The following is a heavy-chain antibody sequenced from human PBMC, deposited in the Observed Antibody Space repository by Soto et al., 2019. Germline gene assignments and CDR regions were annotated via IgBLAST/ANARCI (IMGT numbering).Heavy chain of an antibody. D-gene: IGHD2-2*01. CDR2: INAGNGNT. V-gene: IGHV1-3*01. CDR1: GYTFTSYA. J-gene: IGHJ3*02. Sequence: ASVKVSCKASGYTFTSYAMHWVRQAPGQRLEWMGWINAGNGNTKYSQKFQGRVTITRDTSASTAYMELSSLRSEDTAVYYCARGFRVRTSSTPGEAFDIWGQGTMVTVSS. CDR3: ARGFRVRTSSTPGEAFDI.